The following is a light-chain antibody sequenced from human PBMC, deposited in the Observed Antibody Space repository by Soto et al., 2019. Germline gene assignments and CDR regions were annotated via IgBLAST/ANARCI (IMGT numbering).Light chain of an antibody. V-gene: IGKV1-12*02. CDR2: AAS. CDR3: QQAYSFPYT. CDR1: QDISSW. J-gene: IGKJ2*01. Sequence: DIQMTQSPSSVAAFVGDRVTITCRASQDISSWLAWYQQKPGKAPQLLVYAASNLQSAVPSRFSGSGSGTDFTLTINSLQPEDFATYFCQQAYSFPYTFGQGTKLEIK.